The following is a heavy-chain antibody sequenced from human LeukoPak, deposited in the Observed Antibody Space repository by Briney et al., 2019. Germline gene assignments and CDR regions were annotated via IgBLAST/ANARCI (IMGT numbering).Heavy chain of an antibody. CDR2: ISDIGSI. V-gene: IGHV4-59*08. D-gene: IGHD2-8*02. J-gene: IGHJ4*02. CDR1: GGSISSYY. CDR3: AGHHPRNTVDF. Sequence: PSETLSLTCTVSGGSISSYYWSWIRQPPGKGLEWIAYISDIGSIDYNPSLKSRVTISLDTSKNQFSLKLSSVTAADTAVYYCAGHHPRNTVDFWGQGTLVTVSS.